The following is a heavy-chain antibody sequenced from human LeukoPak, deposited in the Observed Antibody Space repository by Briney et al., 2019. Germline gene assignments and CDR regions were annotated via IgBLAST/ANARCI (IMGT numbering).Heavy chain of an antibody. CDR3: ARASSAGYSSGGFDY. CDR1: GGSISNKY. D-gene: IGHD6-19*01. CDR2: IYYSGST. J-gene: IGHJ4*02. V-gene: IGHV4-59*12. Sequence: SETLSLTCTVSGGSISNKYWSWIRQPPGKGLEWIGYIYYSGSTNYNPSLKSRVTILVDTSKNQFSLKLSSVTAADTAVYYCARASSAGYSSGGFDYWGQGTLVTVSS.